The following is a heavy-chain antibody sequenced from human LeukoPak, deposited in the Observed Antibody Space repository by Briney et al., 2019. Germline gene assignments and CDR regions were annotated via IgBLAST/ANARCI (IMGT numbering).Heavy chain of an antibody. CDR2: IYYSGST. CDR3: AREGRDGYGYFDY. V-gene: IGHV4-31*03. Sequence: SETLSLTCTVSGGSISSGGYYWSWIRQHPGKGLEWIGYIYYSGSTYYNPSLKSRVTISVDTSKNQFSLKLSSVTAADTAVYYCAREGRDGYGYFDYWGQGTLVTVSS. J-gene: IGHJ4*02. D-gene: IGHD5-24*01. CDR1: GGSISSGGYY.